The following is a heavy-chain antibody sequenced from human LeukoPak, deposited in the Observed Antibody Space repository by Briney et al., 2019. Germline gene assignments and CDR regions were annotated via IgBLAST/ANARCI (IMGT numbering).Heavy chain of an antibody. CDR1: GFTFSSYA. Sequence: PGGSLRLSCAASGFTFSSYAMSWVRQAPGKGLEWVSAISGSGGSTYYADSVKGRFTISRDNSKNTLYLQMNSLRAEDTAVYYCARGLSAMGYFDYWGQGTLVTVSS. J-gene: IGHJ4*02. D-gene: IGHD3-16*01. V-gene: IGHV3-23*01. CDR2: ISGSGGST. CDR3: ARGLSAMGYFDY.